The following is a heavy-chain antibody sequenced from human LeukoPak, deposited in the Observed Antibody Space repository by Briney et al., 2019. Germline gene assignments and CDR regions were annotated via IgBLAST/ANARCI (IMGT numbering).Heavy chain of an antibody. CDR1: GFTFGSYA. Sequence: PGGSLRLSCAASGFTFGSYAMNWVRQAPGKGLEWVSTISGSGGRTYYADSVKGRFTISRDNSKNTLYMQMNSLRVEDTAVYYCARDRGDYGDPDAFDMWGQGTMVTVSS. J-gene: IGHJ3*02. D-gene: IGHD4-17*01. V-gene: IGHV3-23*01. CDR3: ARDRGDYGDPDAFDM. CDR2: ISGSGGRT.